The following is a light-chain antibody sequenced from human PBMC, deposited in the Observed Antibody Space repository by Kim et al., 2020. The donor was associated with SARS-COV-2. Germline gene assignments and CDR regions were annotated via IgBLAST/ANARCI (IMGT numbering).Light chain of an antibody. Sequence: PGERATLSCRASQRVSSNYLAWYQQKPGQAPRLLIHGASSRATGIPDRFSGSGSGTDFTLTISRLEPEDFAVYYCQQYGTSPPYTFGQGTKLEI. V-gene: IGKV3-20*01. CDR1: QRVSSNY. CDR2: GAS. J-gene: IGKJ2*01. CDR3: QQYGTSPPYT.